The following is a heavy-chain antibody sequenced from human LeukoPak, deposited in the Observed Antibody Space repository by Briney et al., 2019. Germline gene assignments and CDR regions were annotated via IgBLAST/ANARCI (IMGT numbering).Heavy chain of an antibody. Sequence: GGSPRLSCAASGFTFSSYAMSWVRQAPGKGLEWVSAISGSGGSTYYADSVKGRFTISRDNSKNTLYLQMNSLRAEDTAVYYCAKGGYYYDSSGYYYGNYWGQGTLVTVSS. J-gene: IGHJ4*02. CDR2: ISGSGGST. V-gene: IGHV3-23*01. CDR1: GFTFSSYA. D-gene: IGHD3-22*01. CDR3: AKGGYYYDSSGYYYGNY.